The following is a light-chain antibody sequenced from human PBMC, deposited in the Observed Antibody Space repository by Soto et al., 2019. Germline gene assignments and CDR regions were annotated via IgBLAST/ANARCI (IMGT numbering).Light chain of an antibody. CDR1: HNIDSN. CDR3: QQFSSWPLT. CDR2: GVS. J-gene: IGKJ4*01. Sequence: EVMMTQSPASLSMSPGERATPSCWASHNIDSNLAWYQQKPGQPPRLVIYGVSTRATAIPARFSGSASGTEFTLTISHLQSEDSASYYCQQFSSWPLTFGGWTKVDIK. V-gene: IGKV3-15*01.